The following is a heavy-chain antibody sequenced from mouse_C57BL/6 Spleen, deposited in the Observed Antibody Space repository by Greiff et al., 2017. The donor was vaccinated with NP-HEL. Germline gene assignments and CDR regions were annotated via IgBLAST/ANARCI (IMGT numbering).Heavy chain of an antibody. J-gene: IGHJ2*01. D-gene: IGHD2-3*01. CDR3: AREDGLFDY. Sequence: QVQLQQPGAELVRPGSSVKLSCKASGYTFTSYWMDWVKQRPGQGLEWIGNIYPSDSETHYNQKFKDKATLTVDKSSITAYMQLSSLTSEDSAVYYCAREDGLFDYWGQGTTLTVSS. CDR2: IYPSDSET. V-gene: IGHV1-61*01. CDR1: GYTFTSYW.